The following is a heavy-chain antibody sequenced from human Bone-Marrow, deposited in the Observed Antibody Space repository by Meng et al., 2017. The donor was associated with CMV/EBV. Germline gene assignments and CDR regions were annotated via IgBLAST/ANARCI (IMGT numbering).Heavy chain of an antibody. J-gene: IGHJ4*02. V-gene: IGHV4-39*07. CDR3: ARGRRYDYVWGSYRYTGGFDY. CDR2: INHSGST. D-gene: IGHD3-16*02. CDR1: GGSISSSSYY. Sequence: SETLSLTCTVSGGSISSSSYYWGWIRQPTGKGLEWIGEINHSGSTNYNPSLKSRVTISVETSKNQFSLKLSSVTAADTAVYYCARGRRYDYVWGSYRYTGGFDYWGQGTLVTVSS.